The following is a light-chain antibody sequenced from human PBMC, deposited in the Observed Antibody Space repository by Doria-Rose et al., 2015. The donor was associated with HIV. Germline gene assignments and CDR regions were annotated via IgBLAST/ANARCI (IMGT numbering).Light chain of an antibody. Sequence: EIVLTQSPGTLSLPPGERATLSCRASQSVSANYLAWYQQRPGQSPRLLIYGASSRATDIPDRFSGSGSGTDFTLTISRLEPEDFAVYYCYQYASSRTFGQGTKVEIK. V-gene: IGKV3-20*01. CDR3: YQYASSRT. CDR1: QSVSANY. J-gene: IGKJ1*01. CDR2: GAS.